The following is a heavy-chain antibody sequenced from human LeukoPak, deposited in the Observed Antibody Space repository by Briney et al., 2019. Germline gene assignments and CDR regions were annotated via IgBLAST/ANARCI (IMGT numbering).Heavy chain of an antibody. J-gene: IGHJ3*02. Sequence: GGSLRLSCAASGFTFSITYMAWVRQAPGKGLEWVSVIYGGGDAYYADSVKGRLTISRDNSKNTLYLQMNNMRTEDTAVYYCAREALEWSPPDIWGQGTTVTVSS. D-gene: IGHD3-3*01. CDR3: AREALEWSPPDI. V-gene: IGHV3-66*01. CDR1: GFTFSITY. CDR2: IYGGGDA.